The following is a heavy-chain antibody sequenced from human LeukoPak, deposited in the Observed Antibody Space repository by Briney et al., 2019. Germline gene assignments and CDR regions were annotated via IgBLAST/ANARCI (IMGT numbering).Heavy chain of an antibody. Sequence: ASMKVSCKASGYTFAGYFMHWVRQAPGQGLEWMGWINPNSGGTNYAQKFQGRVTMTRDTSISTAYMELSGLRSDDTAVYYCAREGLTLIRFDYWGQGTLVTVSS. CDR3: AREGLTLIRFDY. CDR1: GYTFAGYF. D-gene: IGHD1-14*01. J-gene: IGHJ4*02. CDR2: INPNSGGT. V-gene: IGHV1-2*02.